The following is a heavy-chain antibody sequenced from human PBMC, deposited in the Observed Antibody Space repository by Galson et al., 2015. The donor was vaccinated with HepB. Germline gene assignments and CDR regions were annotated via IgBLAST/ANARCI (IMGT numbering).Heavy chain of an antibody. CDR1: GGTFSSYA. Sequence: SVKVSCKASGGTFSSYAISWVRQAPGQGLEWMGGIIPIFGTANYAQKFQGRVTITADESTSTAYMELSSLRSEDTAVYYCARGRGLLLVSYYGMDVWGQGTTVTVSS. J-gene: IGHJ6*02. CDR2: IIPIFGTA. CDR3: ARGRGLLLVSYYGMDV. D-gene: IGHD3-22*01. V-gene: IGHV1-69*13.